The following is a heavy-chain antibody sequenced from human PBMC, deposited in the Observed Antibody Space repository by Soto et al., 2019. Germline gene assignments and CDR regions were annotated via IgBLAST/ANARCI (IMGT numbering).Heavy chain of an antibody. D-gene: IGHD2-2*01. Sequence: EEQLVESGGGLVQPGGSLRLSCAASGFTFSTYWMRWVRQAPGKGLEWVANVNQDGSEKYYVDSVKGRFTISRDNAKNSPYLQMNSLRAEDTAVYYCARYCRSTTCSFWGQGTLVTVSS. V-gene: IGHV3-7*01. CDR1: GFTFSTYW. CDR3: ARYCRSTTCSF. J-gene: IGHJ4*02. CDR2: VNQDGSEK.